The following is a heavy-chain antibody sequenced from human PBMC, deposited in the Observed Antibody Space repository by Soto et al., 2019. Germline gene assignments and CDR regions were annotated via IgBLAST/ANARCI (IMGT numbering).Heavy chain of an antibody. Sequence: GGSLRLSCAASGFTFSSYSMNWVRQAPGKGLEWVSYISSSSTIYYAESVKGRFTISRDNAKNSLYLQMNSQRVEDTAVYYCASVFEQWLVSYYYGMDVWGQGTTVTVS. CDR2: ISSSSTI. D-gene: IGHD6-19*01. CDR3: ASVFEQWLVSYYYGMDV. V-gene: IGHV3-48*04. J-gene: IGHJ6*02. CDR1: GFTFSSYS.